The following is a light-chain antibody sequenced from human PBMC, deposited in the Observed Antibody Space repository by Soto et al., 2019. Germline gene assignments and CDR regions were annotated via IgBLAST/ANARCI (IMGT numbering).Light chain of an antibody. Sequence: QSALTQPASVSGSPGQSITISCTGTSSDVGGYNYVSWYQQHPGKAPKLMIYDVSNRPSGVSNRVSGSKSGNTASLTISGIQAEDEADYYCSSYTSSSTLYVFGTGIKLTVL. CDR3: SSYTSSSTLYV. J-gene: IGLJ1*01. CDR1: SSDVGGYNY. V-gene: IGLV2-14*01. CDR2: DVS.